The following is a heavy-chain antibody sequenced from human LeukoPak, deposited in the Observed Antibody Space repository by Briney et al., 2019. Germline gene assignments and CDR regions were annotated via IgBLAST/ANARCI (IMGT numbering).Heavy chain of an antibody. V-gene: IGHV3-21*01. J-gene: IGHJ4*02. CDR2: ISGSSSYI. Sequence: GGSLRLSCAASGFTFSSYSMNWVRQAPGKGLEWVSSISGSSSYIYCADSVKGRFTISRHNAKNSLYLQMNSLRAEDTAVYYCARDLVPAGRYSSGYYRFDYWGQGTLVTVSS. CDR1: GFTFSSYS. CDR3: ARDLVPAGRYSSGYYRFDY. D-gene: IGHD3-22*01.